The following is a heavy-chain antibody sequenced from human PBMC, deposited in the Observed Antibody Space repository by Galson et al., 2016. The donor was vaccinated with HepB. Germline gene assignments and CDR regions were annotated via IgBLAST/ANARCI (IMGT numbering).Heavy chain of an antibody. CDR3: TRWGASSKYAMDV. D-gene: IGHD2-2*01. J-gene: IGHJ6*02. V-gene: IGHV3-72*01. Sequence: FIFSDHYMDWVRQAPGKGLEWIGRNRNKANSYSTEYAASVKGRFTISRDDSKNSLYLQMNSLKIDDAAVYYCTRWGASSKYAMDVWGQGTTVTVSS. CDR2: NRNKANSYST. CDR1: FIFSDHY.